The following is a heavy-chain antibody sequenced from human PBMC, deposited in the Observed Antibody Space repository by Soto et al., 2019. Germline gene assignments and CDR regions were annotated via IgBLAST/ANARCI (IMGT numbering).Heavy chain of an antibody. D-gene: IGHD6-13*01. Sequence: EVQLVETGGGLIQPGGSLRLSCAASGFTVSSHFMTWVRQPPGKGLEWVAVIYTGGSTYYADSVRGRCAISRDISNNTLSLQIYGLRVEDTALYYCARGPGYGSSWFDYWGLGTLVTVSS. J-gene: IGHJ4*02. CDR3: ARGPGYGSSWFDY. CDR1: GFTVSSHF. CDR2: IYTGGST. V-gene: IGHV3-53*02.